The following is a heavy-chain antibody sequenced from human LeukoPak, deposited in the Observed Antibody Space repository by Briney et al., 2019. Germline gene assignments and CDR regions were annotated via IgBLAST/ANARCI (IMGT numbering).Heavy chain of an antibody. D-gene: IGHD6-25*01. CDR1: GFTFSSYW. CDR3: ARVQRGYRDAFDI. Sequence: HPGGSLRLSCAASGFTFSSYWMHWVRQAPGKGLVWVSRINTDGSSTSYADSVKGRFTISRENAKNTLYLQMNSLRAEDTAVYYCARVQRGYRDAFDIWGQGTMVTVSS. CDR2: INTDGSST. V-gene: IGHV3-74*01. J-gene: IGHJ3*02.